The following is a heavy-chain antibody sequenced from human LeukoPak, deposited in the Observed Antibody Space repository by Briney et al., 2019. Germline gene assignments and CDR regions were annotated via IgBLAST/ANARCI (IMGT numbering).Heavy chain of an antibody. Sequence: SQTLSLTCTGSGGSISSGSYYWSWIRQLAGKGLEWIGRIYTSGSTNYNPSLKSRVTISVDTSKNQFSLKLSSVTAADTAVYYCARVPGTYYYYGMDVWGQGTTVTVSS. CDR1: GGSISSGSYY. V-gene: IGHV4-61*02. D-gene: IGHD1-1*01. CDR2: IYTSGST. CDR3: ARVPGTYYYYGMDV. J-gene: IGHJ6*02.